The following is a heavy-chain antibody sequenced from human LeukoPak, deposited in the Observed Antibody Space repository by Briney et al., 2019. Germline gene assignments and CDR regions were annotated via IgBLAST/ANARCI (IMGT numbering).Heavy chain of an antibody. V-gene: IGHV1-69*06. D-gene: IGHD4-17*01. Sequence: GASVKASCKASGGTFSSYAISWVRQAPGQGLEWMGGIIPIFGTANYAQKFQGRVTITADKSTSTAYMELSSLRSGDTAVYYCASPLYGDYGYYYYYMDVWGKGTTVTVSS. CDR3: ASPLYGDYGYYYYYMDV. CDR1: GGTFSSYA. J-gene: IGHJ6*03. CDR2: IIPIFGTA.